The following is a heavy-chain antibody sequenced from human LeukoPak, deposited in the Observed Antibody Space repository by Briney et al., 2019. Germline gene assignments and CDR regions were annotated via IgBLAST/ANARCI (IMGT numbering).Heavy chain of an antibody. D-gene: IGHD1-26*01. CDR2: ISYDGSNK. J-gene: IGHJ6*03. Sequence: GGSLRLSCAASGFTFSSYAMHWVRQAPGKGLEWVAVISYDGSNKYYADSVKGRFTISRDNSKNTLYLQMNSLRAEDTAVYYCARAVRAAPYYYYYMDVWGKGTTVTISS. CDR3: ARAVRAAPYYYYYMDV. CDR1: GFTFSSYA. V-gene: IGHV3-30*04.